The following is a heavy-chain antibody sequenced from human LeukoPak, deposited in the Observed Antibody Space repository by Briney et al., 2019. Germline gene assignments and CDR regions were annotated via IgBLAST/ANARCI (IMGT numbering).Heavy chain of an antibody. V-gene: IGHV1-8*02. Sequence: ASVKVSCKASGYTFTSYSISWVRQAPGQGLEWMGWMNPNSGNTGYAQKFQGRVTMTRNTSISTAYMELSSLRSEDTAVYYCAIYSGHGVYWGQGTLVTVSS. CDR2: MNPNSGNT. CDR1: GYTFTSYS. D-gene: IGHD5-12*01. J-gene: IGHJ4*02. CDR3: AIYSGHGVY.